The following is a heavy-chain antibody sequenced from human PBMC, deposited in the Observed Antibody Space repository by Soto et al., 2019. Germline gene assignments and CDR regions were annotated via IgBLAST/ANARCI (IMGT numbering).Heavy chain of an antibody. Sequence: QVQLVQSGAEVKRPGPSVKVSCKASRGTFSSYAISWVRQAPGQGLEWMGGIIPIFGTPNYAQKFQGRVTITADESTSTAYMELSSLRSEDTAVYYCARHVPAAGYYYGMDVWGQGPRSPSP. CDR3: ARHVPAAGYYYGMDV. D-gene: IGHD2-2*01. CDR2: IIPIFGTP. J-gene: IGHJ6*02. CDR1: RGTFSSYA. V-gene: IGHV1-69*12.